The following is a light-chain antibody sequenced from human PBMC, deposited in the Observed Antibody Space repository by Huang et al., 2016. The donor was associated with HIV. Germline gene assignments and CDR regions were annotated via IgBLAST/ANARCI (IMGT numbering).Light chain of an antibody. Sequence: DIQMTQSPSSLSASVGDRVTITCRASQSITSYLNWYHQKPGKAPKRVIYTASSLQSGVPSRVSGSGSGTDFTLTISSLQPDDFATYYCQQSYITPHTFGQGTKVEVK. V-gene: IGKV1-39*01. J-gene: IGKJ1*01. CDR3: QQSYITPHT. CDR2: TAS. CDR1: QSITSY.